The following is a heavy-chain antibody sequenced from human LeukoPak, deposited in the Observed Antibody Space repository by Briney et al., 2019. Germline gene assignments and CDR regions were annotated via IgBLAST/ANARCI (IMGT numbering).Heavy chain of an antibody. V-gene: IGHV1-18*01. D-gene: IGHD6-6*01. Sequence: ASVKVSCKASGYTFTSYDINWVRQATGQGLEWMGWMNPNSGNTNYAQKLQGRVTMTTDTSTSTAYMELRSLRSDDTAVYYCARDSWSSSSARVDYWGQGTLVTVSS. J-gene: IGHJ4*02. CDR3: ARDSWSSSSARVDY. CDR2: MNPNSGNT. CDR1: GYTFTSYD.